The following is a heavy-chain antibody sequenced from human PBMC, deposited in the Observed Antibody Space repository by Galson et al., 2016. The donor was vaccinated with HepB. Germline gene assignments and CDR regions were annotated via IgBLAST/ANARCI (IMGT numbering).Heavy chain of an antibody. J-gene: IGHJ4*02. CDR1: GGSISNSNW. Sequence: LSLTCAVSGGSISNSNWWSWVRQPPGKGLEWIGDIYHSGSTNYNPSLTSRVTISVDQSKNQFSLNLISVTAADPAVYYCARDPVFGDWGQGTLVTVSS. CDR2: IYHSGST. V-gene: IGHV4-4*02. CDR3: ARDPVFGD.